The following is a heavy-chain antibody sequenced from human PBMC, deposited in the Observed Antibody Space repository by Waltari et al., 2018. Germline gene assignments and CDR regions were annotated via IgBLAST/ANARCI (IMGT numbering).Heavy chain of an antibody. J-gene: IGHJ4*02. CDR1: GFTFSSYG. CDR3: VISHAGDYDYRY. D-gene: IGHD5-12*01. Sequence: EVQLLESGGGLVQPGGSLRLSCAASGFTFSSYGMSWVRQAPGKGLEGVSTITTGGDTTFYADPVKGRFTISRDNFKNTLYLQMNSLRAEDTAVYYCVISHAGDYDYRYWGQGTLVTVSS. CDR2: ITTGGDTT. V-gene: IGHV3-23*01.